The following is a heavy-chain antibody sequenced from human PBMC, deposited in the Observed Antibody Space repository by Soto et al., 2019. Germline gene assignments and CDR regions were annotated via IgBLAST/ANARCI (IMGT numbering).Heavy chain of an antibody. CDR1: GGSISSGGYY. J-gene: IGHJ4*02. V-gene: IGHV4-31*03. D-gene: IGHD5-12*01. CDR2: IYYSGST. CDR3: ARSEMATIYFDY. Sequence: QVQLQESGPGLVKPSQTLSLTCTVSGGSISSGGYYWSWIRQHPGKGLEWIGYIYYSGSTYYNPSLKSRVTISVDTSKNQLSLKLSYVTAADTAVYYCARSEMATIYFDYWGQGTLVTVSS.